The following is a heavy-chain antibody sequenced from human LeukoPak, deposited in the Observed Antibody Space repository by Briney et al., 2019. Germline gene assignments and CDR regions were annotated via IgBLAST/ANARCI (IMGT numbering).Heavy chain of an antibody. D-gene: IGHD7-27*01. CDR1: GFTFSTYA. CDR3: ARDDALGHDALDI. V-gene: IGHV3-33*01. J-gene: IGHJ3*02. Sequence: GGSLRLSCAASGFTFSTYAMTWVRQAPGKGLGWVAVILNDGSQEKYADSVKGRFTISRDNSKNTLFLQMNSLRAEDTAVYYCARDDALGHDALDIWGQGTMVNVSS. CDR2: ILNDGSQE.